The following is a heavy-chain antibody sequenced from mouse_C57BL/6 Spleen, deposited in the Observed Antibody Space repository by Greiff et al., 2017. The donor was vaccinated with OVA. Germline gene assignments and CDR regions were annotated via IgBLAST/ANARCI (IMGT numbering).Heavy chain of an antibody. J-gene: IGHJ1*03. CDR1: GFSLTSYG. CDR3: ASPYYYGSSYGYFDV. D-gene: IGHD1-1*01. V-gene: IGHV2-2*01. Sequence: VKLQESGPGLVQPSQSLSITCTVSGFSLTSYGVHWVRQSPGKGLEWLGVIWSGGSTDYNAAFISRLSISKDNSKSQVFFKMNSLQADDTAIYYCASPYYYGSSYGYFDVWGTGTTVTVSS. CDR2: IWSGGST.